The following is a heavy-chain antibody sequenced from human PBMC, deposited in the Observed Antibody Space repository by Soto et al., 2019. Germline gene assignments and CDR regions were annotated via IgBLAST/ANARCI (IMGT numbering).Heavy chain of an antibody. CDR2: INAGNGNT. D-gene: IGHD5-12*01. CDR3: ARDRGGSGDGYKLYYYLYAMDV. Sequence: ASVKVSCKASGYTFTSYAMHWMRQAPGQRLEWMGWINAGNGNTKYSQKFQGRVTITRDTSASTAYMELNSLRAEETAVYYCARDRGGSGDGYKLYYYLYAMDVWGQGTTVTVSS. CDR1: GYTFTSYA. V-gene: IGHV1-3*01. J-gene: IGHJ6*02.